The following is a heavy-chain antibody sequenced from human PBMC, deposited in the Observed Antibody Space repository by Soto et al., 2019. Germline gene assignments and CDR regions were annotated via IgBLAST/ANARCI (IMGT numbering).Heavy chain of an antibody. CDR3: ARVRGSGSYAAYYFDS. CDR1: GGSISNGVYY. CDR2: IHYSGST. Sequence: SETLSLTCTVSGGSISNGVYYWNWFRHHPGKGLEWIGYIHYSGSTWYNPSLESRVTISVDTSKDQFSLKLRSVTAEDTAVYYCARVRGSGSYAAYYFDSWGHGTMMTVYS. J-gene: IGHJ4*01. V-gene: IGHV4-31*03. D-gene: IGHD3-10*01.